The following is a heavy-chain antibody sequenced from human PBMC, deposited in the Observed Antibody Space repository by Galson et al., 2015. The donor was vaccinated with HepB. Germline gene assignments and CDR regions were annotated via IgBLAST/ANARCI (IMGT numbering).Heavy chain of an antibody. CDR2: IYHSGST. Sequence: TLSLTCTVSGGSISSGGYSWSWIRQPPGKGLEWIGYIYHSGSTYYNPSLKSRVTISVDRSKNQFSLKLSSVTAADTAVYYCAVGSYCSGGSCSPTGDRLGAFDIWGQGTMVTVSS. D-gene: IGHD2-15*01. J-gene: IGHJ3*02. V-gene: IGHV4-30-2*01. CDR3: AVGSYCSGGSCSPTGDRLGAFDI. CDR1: GGSISSGGYS.